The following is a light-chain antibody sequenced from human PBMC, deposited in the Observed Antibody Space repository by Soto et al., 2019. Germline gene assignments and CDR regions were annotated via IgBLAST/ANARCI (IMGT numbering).Light chain of an antibody. Sequence: QLVLTQPPSVSGAPGQRVTISCTGSSSNTGAGYNVHWYQQLPGTAPKLLIYGNNNRPSGVPDRFSGSKSGTSASLAITGLQAEDEADYYCQSYDRSLSASVFGGGTKLTVL. CDR3: QSYDRSLSASV. CDR1: SSNTGAGYN. J-gene: IGLJ2*01. V-gene: IGLV1-40*01. CDR2: GNN.